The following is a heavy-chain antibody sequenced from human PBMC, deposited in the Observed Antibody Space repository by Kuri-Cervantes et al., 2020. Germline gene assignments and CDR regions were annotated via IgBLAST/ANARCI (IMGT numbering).Heavy chain of an antibody. CDR3: ARVKRSGGDLLDAFDI. CDR2: INPNSGGT. Sequence: ASVKVSCKASGYTFTGYYMHWVRQAPGQGLEWMGWINPNSGGTNYAQKFRGWVTMTRGTSINTAYMELSSLRSEDTAVYYCARVKRSGGDLLDAFDIWGQGTLVTVSS. J-gene: IGHJ3*02. CDR1: GYTFTGYY. D-gene: IGHD2-21*02. V-gene: IGHV1-2*04.